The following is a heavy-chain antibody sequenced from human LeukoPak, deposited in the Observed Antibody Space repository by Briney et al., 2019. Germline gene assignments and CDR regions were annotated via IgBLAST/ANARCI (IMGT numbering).Heavy chain of an antibody. Sequence: GGSLRLSCEVSGFTFSKYEMNWVRQAPGKGLDWVSYISSNGSTTYYADSVKGRFTISRDNAKNSLYLEMGSLRAEDTGIYYCSRYAGYDYGHHWFDPWGQGTLVTVSS. D-gene: IGHD3-22*01. CDR2: ISSNGSTT. J-gene: IGHJ5*02. CDR1: GFTFSKYE. CDR3: SRYAGYDYGHHWFDP. V-gene: IGHV3-48*03.